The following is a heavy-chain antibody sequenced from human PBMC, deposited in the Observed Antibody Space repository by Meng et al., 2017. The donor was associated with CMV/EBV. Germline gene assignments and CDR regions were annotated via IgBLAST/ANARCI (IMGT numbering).Heavy chain of an antibody. CDR1: GGPLSSGVYT. Sequence: QGQSQVSGPGPVKPYPPLSLPCTGSGGPLSSGVYTWSWIRQPPGKGLEWIGYIYYSGSTYYNPSLKSRVTISVDTSKNQFSLKLSSVTAADTAVYYCATLGILLWFGFDPWGQGTLVTVSS. J-gene: IGHJ5*02. V-gene: IGHV4-30-4*08. CDR2: IYYSGST. D-gene: IGHD3-10*01. CDR3: ATLGILLWFGFDP.